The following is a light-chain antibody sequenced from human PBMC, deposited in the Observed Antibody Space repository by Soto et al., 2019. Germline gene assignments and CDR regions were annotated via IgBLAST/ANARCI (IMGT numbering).Light chain of an antibody. J-gene: IGKJ1*01. V-gene: IGKV1-5*02. CDR2: DAS. Sequence: DIQMTQSPSSLSASVGDRVTIICGASQSVSTRLARYQQKPGKAPKVLIYDASSWAGGVPSRFTGSGSGTEFTLTINSLQPDDFATYYCQQYSVYWTFGQGTKVDIK. CDR1: QSVSTR. CDR3: QQYSVYWT.